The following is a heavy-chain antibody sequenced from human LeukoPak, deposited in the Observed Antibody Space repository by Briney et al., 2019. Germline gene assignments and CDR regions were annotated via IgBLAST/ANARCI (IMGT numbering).Heavy chain of an antibody. CDR2: INSDGSRT. CDR1: GFTFSTYS. Sequence: GGSLRLSCAASGFTFSTYSMNWVRQAPGKGLVWVSRINSDGSRTNYADSVKGRFTISRDNAKNTLYLQMSSLRAEDTAVYYCARVLTGSWDWFDPWGQGTLVTVSS. CDR3: ARVLTGSWDWFDP. D-gene: IGHD2-8*02. J-gene: IGHJ5*02. V-gene: IGHV3-74*01.